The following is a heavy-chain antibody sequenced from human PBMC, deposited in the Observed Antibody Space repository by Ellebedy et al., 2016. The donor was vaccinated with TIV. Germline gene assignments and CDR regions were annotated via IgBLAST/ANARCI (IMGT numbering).Heavy chain of an antibody. D-gene: IGHD3-10*01. CDR1: GGSISSYY. J-gene: IGHJ5*02. Sequence: SETLSLXXTVSGGSISSYYWSWIRQPPGKGLEWIGYIYYSGSTNYNPSLKSRVTISVDTSKNQFSLKLSSVTAADTAVYYCARGSITMASSWFDPWGQGTLVTVSS. CDR2: IYYSGST. CDR3: ARGSITMASSWFDP. V-gene: IGHV4-59*01.